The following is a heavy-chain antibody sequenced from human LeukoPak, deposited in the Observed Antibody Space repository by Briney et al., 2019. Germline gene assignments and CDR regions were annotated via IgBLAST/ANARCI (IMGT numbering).Heavy chain of an antibody. V-gene: IGHV3-23*01. J-gene: IGHJ2*01. CDR3: AKPPEYFDL. Sequence: PGGSLRLSCVASEFTFSSYAMSWVRQAPGKGLEWVSGITSSDDSTYYTDSVKGRFTISRDNSKNTLYLQMNSLRAEDSAVYYCAKPPEYFDLWGRGTLVTVSS. CDR1: EFTFSSYA. D-gene: IGHD1-14*01. CDR2: ITSSDDST.